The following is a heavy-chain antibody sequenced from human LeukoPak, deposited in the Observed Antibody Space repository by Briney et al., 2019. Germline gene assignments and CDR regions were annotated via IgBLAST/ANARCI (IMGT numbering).Heavy chain of an antibody. D-gene: IGHD1-26*01. CDR2: INHSGST. CDR1: GGSISGYY. Sequence: PSETLSLTCTVSGGSISGYYWSWIRQPPGKGLEWIGEINHSGSTNYNPSLKSRVTISVDTSKNQFSLKLSSVTAADTAVYYCARVSGSYHIDYWGQGTLVTVSS. J-gene: IGHJ4*02. CDR3: ARVSGSYHIDY. V-gene: IGHV4-34*01.